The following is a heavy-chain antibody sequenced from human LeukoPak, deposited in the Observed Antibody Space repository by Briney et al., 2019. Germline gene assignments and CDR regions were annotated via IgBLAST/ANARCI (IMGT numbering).Heavy chain of an antibody. D-gene: IGHD3-22*01. Sequence: ASVKVSCKASGYTFSSYGISWVRQAPGQGLERMGWISAYDGNTKYAQKLQGRVTMTTDTSTRTAYMELRSLRSDDTAVYYCARDLGVFHYYDSSGYNAAAFDIWGQGRMDTVSS. CDR2: ISAYDGNT. CDR3: ARDLGVFHYYDSSGYNAAAFDI. CDR1: GYTFSSYG. J-gene: IGHJ3*02. V-gene: IGHV1-18*01.